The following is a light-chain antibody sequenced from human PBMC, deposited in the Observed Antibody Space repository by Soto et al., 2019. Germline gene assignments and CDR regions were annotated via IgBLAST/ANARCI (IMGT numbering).Light chain of an antibody. CDR1: QTTSSY. V-gene: IGKV1-39*01. CDR3: QQSYSSPYT. J-gene: IGKJ2*01. Sequence: DIQMTQSPSSLSASVGDRVTITCRASQTTSSYLHWYQQKPGKDPRLLIYATSNLNGGVPSRFSGSGSGTDFSLTISSLQPDDFATYYCQQSYSSPYTFGQGTNLDI. CDR2: ATS.